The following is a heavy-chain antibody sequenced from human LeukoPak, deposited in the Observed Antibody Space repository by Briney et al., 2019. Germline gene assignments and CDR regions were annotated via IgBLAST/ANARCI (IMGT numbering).Heavy chain of an antibody. CDR2: ISWSSDYL. Sequence: GGSLRLSCAASGFIFDDYAMHWVRQVPGKGLEWVSSISWSSDYLGYADSVKGQFTISRDNAKNSLYLQMNSLKVEDTAFYYCAKSQFDSSGLHAFDIWGQGTMVTVSS. CDR1: GFIFDDYA. V-gene: IGHV3-9*01. CDR3: AKSQFDSSGLHAFDI. D-gene: IGHD3-22*01. J-gene: IGHJ3*02.